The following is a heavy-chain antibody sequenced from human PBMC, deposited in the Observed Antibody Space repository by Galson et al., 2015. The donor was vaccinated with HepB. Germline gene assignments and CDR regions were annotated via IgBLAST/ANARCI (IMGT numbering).Heavy chain of an antibody. Sequence: SCKASGYTFNTYGITYVRQAPGRGLEWVGWINPDNGNTKYAQKLQGRVTMTTDTSTSTAYMELRSLRSDDTAVYYCARGPWFGELTGILVLQHWGQGTLVTVSS. V-gene: IGHV1-18*04. J-gene: IGHJ1*01. CDR2: INPDNGNT. D-gene: IGHD3-10*01. CDR3: ARGPWFGELTGILVLQH. CDR1: GYTFNTYG.